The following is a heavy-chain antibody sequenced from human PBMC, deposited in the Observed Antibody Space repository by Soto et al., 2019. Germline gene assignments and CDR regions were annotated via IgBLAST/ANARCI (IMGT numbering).Heavy chain of an antibody. CDR2: LYSGGNT. D-gene: IGHD6-19*01. V-gene: IGHV3-53*01. CDR3: ARARGEYQCVVNYFDD. Sequence: EVQLVESGGGLIQPGGSLRLSCADSGFSVRSNYMIWIRHAPGKGLEWVSILYSGGNTDYADSVNGRFTISRDNSNNSLHLQMNSLRCEDTAMYYCARARGEYQCVVNYFDDWGLGNLVTVSS. CDR1: GFSVRSNY. J-gene: IGHJ4*02.